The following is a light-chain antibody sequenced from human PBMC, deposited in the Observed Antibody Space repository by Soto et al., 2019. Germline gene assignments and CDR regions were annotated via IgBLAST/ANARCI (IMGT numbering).Light chain of an antibody. CDR1: QSVSSN. CDR2: GAS. Sequence: EIVMTQSPATLSVSPGERATLSCRASQSVSSNLAWSQQNPGQAPRLLIYGASTRATGIPARFGGSGSGTECTLTISSLQSEDFSVYYCQQYNNLPPYTFGQGTKLAIK. J-gene: IGKJ2*01. CDR3: QQYNNLPPYT. V-gene: IGKV3-15*01.